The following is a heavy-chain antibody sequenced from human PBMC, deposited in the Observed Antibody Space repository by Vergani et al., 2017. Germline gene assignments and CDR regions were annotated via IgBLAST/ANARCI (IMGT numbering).Heavy chain of an antibody. V-gene: IGHV3-30*03. CDR1: GFTFSSYG. CDR3: VSSGPIGAFDI. CDR2: ISYDGSNK. D-gene: IGHD3-22*01. J-gene: IGHJ3*02. Sequence: VQLVESGGGLVQPGGSLRLSCAASGFTFSSYGMHWVRQAPGKGLEWVAVISYDGSNKYYADSVKGRFTISRDNSKNTLYLQMNSLRAEDTAVYYCVSSGPIGAFDIWGQGTTVTVSS.